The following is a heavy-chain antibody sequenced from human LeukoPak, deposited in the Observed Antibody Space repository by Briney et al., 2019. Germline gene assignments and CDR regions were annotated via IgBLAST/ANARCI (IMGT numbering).Heavy chain of an antibody. CDR3: ARASRYCSGGSCFYYYYGMDV. CDR1: GGSISSYY. CDR2: INHSGST. D-gene: IGHD2-15*01. Sequence: PSETLSLTCTVSGGSISSYYWSWIRQPAGKGLEWIGEINHSGSTNYNPSLKSRVTVSVDTSKNQFSLKLSSVTAADTAVYYCARASRYCSGGSCFYYYYGMDVWGQGTTVTVSS. J-gene: IGHJ6*02. V-gene: IGHV4-34*01.